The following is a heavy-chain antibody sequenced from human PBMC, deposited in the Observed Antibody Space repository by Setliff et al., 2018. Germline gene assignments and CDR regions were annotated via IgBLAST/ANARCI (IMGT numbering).Heavy chain of an antibody. CDR2: IYTSGST. J-gene: IGHJ3*02. V-gene: IGHV4-4*07. D-gene: IGHD1-26*01. CDR1: GGSISNYY. Sequence: SETLSLTCTVSGGSISNYYWSWIRQPAGKGLEWIGRIYTSGSTNYNPSLKSRVTMSVDTSKNQFSLKLSSVTAADTAVYYCARKGISALSGAFDMWGQGTTVT. CDR3: ARKGISALSGAFDM.